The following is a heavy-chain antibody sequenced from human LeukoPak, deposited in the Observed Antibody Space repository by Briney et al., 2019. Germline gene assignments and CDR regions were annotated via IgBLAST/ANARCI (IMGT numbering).Heavy chain of an antibody. D-gene: IGHD3-3*01. CDR3: ARQNDFMLDY. V-gene: IGHV5-51*01. CDR2: IYPGDSDT. Sequence: GASLKISCKGSGYTFSSYWIGWARQLPGKGLEWMGIIYPGDSDTRYSPSLQGQVTISVDTSIGTAYLQWSSLKASDTAIYYCARQNDFMLDYWGQGTLVTVSS. CDR1: GYTFSSYW. J-gene: IGHJ4*02.